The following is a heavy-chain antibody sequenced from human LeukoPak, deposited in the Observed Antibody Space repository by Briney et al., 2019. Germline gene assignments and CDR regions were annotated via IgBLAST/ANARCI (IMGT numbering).Heavy chain of an antibody. J-gene: IGHJ5*02. V-gene: IGHV4-59*08. CDR2: IYYTGST. CDR1: GGSISGYY. Sequence: SETLSLTCTVSGGSISGYYWSWIRQPPGKGLEWIGYIYYTGSTNYNPSLKRRVTISVDTSKNPFSLKLSSVTAADTAVYYCAGHESARDWFDPWGQGTLVTVSS. CDR3: AGHESARDWFDP.